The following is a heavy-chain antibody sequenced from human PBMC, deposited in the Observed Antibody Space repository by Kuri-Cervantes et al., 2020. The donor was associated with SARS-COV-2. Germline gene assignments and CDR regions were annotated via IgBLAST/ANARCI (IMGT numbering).Heavy chain of an antibody. V-gene: IGHV4-34*01. CDR1: GGSISSFY. D-gene: IGHD2-2*01. Sequence: ESLKISCTVSGGSISSFYWSWIRQPPGKGLEWIGEINHSGSTNYNPSLKSRVTISVDTSKNQFSLKLSSVTAADTAVYYCASIVVVPAASGYYYYYGMDVWGQGTTVTVSS. CDR2: INHSGST. J-gene: IGHJ6*02. CDR3: ASIVVVPAASGYYYYYGMDV.